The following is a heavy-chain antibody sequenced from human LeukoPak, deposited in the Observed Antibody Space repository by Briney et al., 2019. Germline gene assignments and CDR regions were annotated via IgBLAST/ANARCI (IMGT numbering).Heavy chain of an antibody. J-gene: IGHJ4*02. D-gene: IGHD2-2*01. CDR2: IYHSGST. CDR3: ARGPTYQPIDS. V-gene: IGHV4-38-2*02. CDR1: GYSISSGYY. Sequence: SETLSLTCTVSGYSISSGYYWGWIRQPPGKGLEWIGSIYHSGSTYYNPSLKSRVTISVDTSKNHFSLKLSSVAAAGTAVYYCARGPTYQPIDSWGQGTLVTVSS.